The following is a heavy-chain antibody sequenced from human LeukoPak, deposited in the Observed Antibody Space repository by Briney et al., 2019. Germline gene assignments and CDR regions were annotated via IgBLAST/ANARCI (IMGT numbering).Heavy chain of an antibody. J-gene: IGHJ4*02. CDR2: VNPNSGGT. D-gene: IGHD6-19*01. CDR1: GYTFTGYY. Sequence: ASVRVSCTASGYTFTGYYMHWVRQAPGQGLEWMGWVNPNSGGTNYAQKFQGRVTMTRDTSISTAYMELSRLRSDDTAVYYCARDSVAGTTVYSFDYWGQGTLVTVSS. V-gene: IGHV1-2*02. CDR3: ARDSVAGTTVYSFDY.